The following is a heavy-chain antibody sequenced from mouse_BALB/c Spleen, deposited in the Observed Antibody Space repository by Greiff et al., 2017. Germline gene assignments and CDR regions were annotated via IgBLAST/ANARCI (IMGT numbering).Heavy chain of an antibody. CDR3: ASYYGSSYYAMDY. Sequence: EVKLVESGPELVKPGASVKISCKTSGYTFTEYTMHWVKQSHGKSLEWIGGINPNNGGTSYNQKFKGKATLTVDKSSSTAYMELRSLTSEDSAVYYCASYYGSSYYAMDYWGQGTSVTVSS. V-gene: IGHV1-18*01. CDR2: INPNNGGT. D-gene: IGHD1-1*01. CDR1: GYTFTEYT. J-gene: IGHJ4*01.